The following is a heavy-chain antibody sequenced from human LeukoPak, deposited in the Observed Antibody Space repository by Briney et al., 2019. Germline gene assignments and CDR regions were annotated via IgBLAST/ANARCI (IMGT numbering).Heavy chain of an antibody. Sequence: GGSLRLSCAASGFTFSSYWMHWVRQAPGKGLVWVSRINSDGSSTSYADSVKGRFTISRDNAKNTLYLQMNSLRAGDTAVYYCARGGLVGADWSGFDYWGQGTLVTVSS. CDR3: ARGGLVGADWSGFDY. CDR2: INSDGSST. J-gene: IGHJ4*02. CDR1: GFTFSSYW. D-gene: IGHD1-26*01. V-gene: IGHV3-74*01.